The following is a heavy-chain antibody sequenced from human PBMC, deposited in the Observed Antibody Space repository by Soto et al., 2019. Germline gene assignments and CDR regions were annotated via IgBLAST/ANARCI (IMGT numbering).Heavy chain of an antibody. Sequence: PSETLSLTCSVSGGSMSSYYWYWLRQPPGKGLECIGYIYYSGYTNYSPSLKSRVTMSVDTSKNHFSLKLSSVTAADTAVYYCARGDNFDSSGPFDPWGQGTLVTVSS. CDR2: IYYSGYT. V-gene: IGHV4-59*01. J-gene: IGHJ5*02. CDR1: GGSMSSYY. D-gene: IGHD3-22*01. CDR3: ARGDNFDSSGPFDP.